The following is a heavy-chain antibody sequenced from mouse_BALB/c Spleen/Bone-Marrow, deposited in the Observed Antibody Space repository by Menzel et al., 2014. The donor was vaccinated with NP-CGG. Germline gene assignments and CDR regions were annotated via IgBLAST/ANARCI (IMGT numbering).Heavy chain of an antibody. CDR2: ISSGGGST. Sequence: EVKLVESGGGLVKPGGSLKLSCAASGFAFSNYDMSWVRQTPEKRLEWVAYISSGGGSTYYLDTVKGRFTISRDNAKNTLYLQMSSLKSEDTVMYYCARNRGDWGREFAYWSQGTLVTVS. V-gene: IGHV5-12-1*01. J-gene: IGHJ3*01. D-gene: IGHD4-1*01. CDR3: ARNRGDWGREFAY. CDR1: GFAFSNYD.